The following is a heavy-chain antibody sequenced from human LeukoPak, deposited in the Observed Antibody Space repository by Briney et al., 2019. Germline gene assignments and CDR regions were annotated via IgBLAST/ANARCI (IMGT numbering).Heavy chain of an antibody. J-gene: IGHJ4*02. CDR3: ARAAPRYDSSGYYDY. V-gene: IGHV4-34*01. Sequence: SETLSLTCAVYGGSFSGYYWSWIRQPPGKGLEWIGEINHSGSTNYNPSLKSRVTISVDTSKNQFSLKLSSVTAADTAVYYCARAAPRYDSSGYYDYWGQGTLVTVSS. D-gene: IGHD3-22*01. CDR1: GGSFSGYY. CDR2: INHSGST.